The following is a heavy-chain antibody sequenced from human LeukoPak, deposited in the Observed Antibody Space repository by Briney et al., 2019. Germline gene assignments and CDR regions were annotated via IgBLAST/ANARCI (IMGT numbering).Heavy chain of an antibody. CDR2: VWYDGSNK. V-gene: IGHV3-33*01. D-gene: IGHD4-23*01. Sequence: GGSLRLSCAASGFTFSSHDMHWVRQAPGKGLEWVAVVWYDGSNKYYADSVKGRFTISRDNSKDTLYLQMDSPRAEDTAVYYCARWGPGKVDDYWGQGTLVTVSS. J-gene: IGHJ4*02. CDR3: ARWGPGKVDDY. CDR1: GFTFSSHD.